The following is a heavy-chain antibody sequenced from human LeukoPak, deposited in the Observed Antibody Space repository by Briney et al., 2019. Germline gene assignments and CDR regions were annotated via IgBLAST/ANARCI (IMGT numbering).Heavy chain of an antibody. CDR1: GFTFSSYA. D-gene: IGHD6-19*01. CDR3: AKEGHSSGWYSPSPFDY. Sequence: PGGSLRLSCAASGFTFSSYAMSWVRQAPGKGLGWVSAISGSGGSTYYADSVKGRFTISRDNSKNTLYLQMNSLRAEDTAVYYCAKEGHSSGWYSPSPFDYWGQGTLVTVSS. J-gene: IGHJ4*02. V-gene: IGHV3-23*01. CDR2: ISGSGGST.